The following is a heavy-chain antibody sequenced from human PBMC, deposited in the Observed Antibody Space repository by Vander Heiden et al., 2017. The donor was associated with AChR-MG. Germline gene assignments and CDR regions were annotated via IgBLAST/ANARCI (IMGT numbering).Heavy chain of an antibody. Sequence: EVQLVESGGGLVQPGRSLRLSCAASGFTFDDYAMHWVRQAPGKGLEWVSGISWNSGSIGYADSVKGRFTISRDNAKNSLYLQMNSLRAEDTALYYCAKDSLPGYDGDSLGWYFDLWGRGTLVTVSS. V-gene: IGHV3-9*01. CDR2: ISWNSGSI. J-gene: IGHJ2*01. CDR3: AKDSLPGYDGDSLGWYFDL. CDR1: GFTFDDYA. D-gene: IGHD4-17*01.